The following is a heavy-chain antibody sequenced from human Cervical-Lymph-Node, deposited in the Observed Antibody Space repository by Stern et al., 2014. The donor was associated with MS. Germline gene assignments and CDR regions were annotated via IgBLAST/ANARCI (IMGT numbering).Heavy chain of an antibody. CDR1: GDSMIGNF. V-gene: IGHV4-59*01. J-gene: IGHJ4*02. CDR3: ARGYSDGWEASLDR. D-gene: IGHD5-18*01. CDR2: ILYTGKA. Sequence: QLQLQESGPGLARPSGTLSLTCTVSGDSMIGNFWSWIRQPPGKGLEWMGWILYTGKATYNPSLKSRVTISLDMSKSQFSLHLNSVTAADTAFYYCARGYSDGWEASLDRWGPGTLVTVSS.